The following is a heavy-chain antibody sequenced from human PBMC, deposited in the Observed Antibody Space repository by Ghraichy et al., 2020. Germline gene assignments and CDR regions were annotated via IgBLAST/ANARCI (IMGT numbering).Heavy chain of an antibody. Sequence: GGSLRLSCAASGFTFSDYYMDWVRQAPGKGLEWVGRIRNKANSYSTEYAASVKGRFTISRDDSKNSLYLQMNSLKTEDTAVYFCARRVVSECGFDFRGQGTLVTVSS. V-gene: IGHV3-72*01. CDR3: ARRVVSECGFDF. J-gene: IGHJ4*02. D-gene: IGHD2-15*01. CDR1: GFTFSDYY. CDR2: IRNKANSYST.